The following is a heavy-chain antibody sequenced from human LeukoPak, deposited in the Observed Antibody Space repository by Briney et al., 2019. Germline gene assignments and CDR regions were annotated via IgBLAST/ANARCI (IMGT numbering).Heavy chain of an antibody. J-gene: IGHJ4*02. V-gene: IGHV1-69*01. D-gene: IGHD6-13*01. CDR3: ARGGEQQLVVYYLDY. Sequence: GASVKVSCKASGGTFSSYAISWVRQAPGQGLEWMGGIIPIFGTANYAQKFQGRVTITADESTSTAYMELSSLRSEDTAVYYCARGGEQQLVVYYLDYWGQGTLVTVSS. CDR1: GGTFSSYA. CDR2: IIPIFGTA.